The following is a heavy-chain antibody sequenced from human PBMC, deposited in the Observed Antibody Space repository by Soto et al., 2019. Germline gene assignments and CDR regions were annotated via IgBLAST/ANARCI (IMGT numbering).Heavy chain of an antibody. CDR1: GPTFIAYY. CDR3: ARVSVDVPE. V-gene: IGHV1-2*02. CDR2: IDPKSGGT. D-gene: IGHD5-12*01. Sequence: QLVQYGAEVKKPGASVRVSCKTSGPTFIAYYIHWVRQAPGQGLEWMGWIDPKSGGTTYEQKFLGRVTMTRDKSINTAYMDLNRLTSDDTAVYYCARVSVDVPEWGQGTLITVSS. J-gene: IGHJ4*02.